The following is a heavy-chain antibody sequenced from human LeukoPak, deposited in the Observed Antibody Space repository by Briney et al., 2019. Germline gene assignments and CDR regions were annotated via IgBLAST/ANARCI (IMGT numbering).Heavy chain of an antibody. J-gene: IGHJ4*02. CDR1: GFAVSSNY. CDR3: AKLKGWYGEGYFDY. Sequence: GGSLRLSCAASGFAVSSNYMSWVRQAPGKGLEWVSVIYSDGRTYYADSVKGRFTISRDISKNTLFLQMTSLRAEDTAVYYCAKLKGWYGEGYFDYWGQGTLVTVSS. CDR2: IYSDGRT. V-gene: IGHV3-53*01. D-gene: IGHD3-10*01.